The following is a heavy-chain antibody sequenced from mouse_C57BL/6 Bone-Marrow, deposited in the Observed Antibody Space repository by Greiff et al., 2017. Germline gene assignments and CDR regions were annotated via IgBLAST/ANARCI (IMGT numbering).Heavy chain of an antibody. CDR3: GNYYAMDY. V-gene: IGHV1-55*01. J-gene: IGHJ4*01. CDR1: GYTFTSYW. Sequence: LKQPGASVKMSCKASGYTFTSYWITWVKQRPGQGLEWIGDIYPGSGSTNYNEKFKSKATLTVDTSSSTAYMQLSSLTSEDSAVYYCGNYYAMDYWGQGTSVTVSS. CDR2: IYPGSGST.